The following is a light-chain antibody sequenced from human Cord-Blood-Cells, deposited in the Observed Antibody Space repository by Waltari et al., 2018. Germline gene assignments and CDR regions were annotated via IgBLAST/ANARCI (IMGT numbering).Light chain of an antibody. J-gene: IGLJ3*02. CDR2: GNS. Sequence: QSVLTQPPSVSGAPGQRVTLSCTGTSSNIGAAYDVPLYQQLPGTAPKLLIYGNSNRPSGVPDRFSGSKSGTSASLAITGLQAEDEADYYCQSYDSSLSVWVFGGGTKLTVL. CDR1: SSNIGAAYD. V-gene: IGLV1-40*01. CDR3: QSYDSSLSVWV.